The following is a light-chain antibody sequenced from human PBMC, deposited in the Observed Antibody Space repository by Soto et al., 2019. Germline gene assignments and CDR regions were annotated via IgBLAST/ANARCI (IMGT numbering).Light chain of an antibody. CDR3: QQYETLYT. Sequence: IQMTQSPSSLSASVGDSVTITCQASQDISIYLHWYQQHPGKATKLLIYDAPNLEAGVPSRFSGSGSGTHFSLTISSLQPEYFAPYYCQQYETLYTFGPGTKLEI. CDR1: QDISIY. CDR2: DAP. J-gene: IGKJ2*01. V-gene: IGKV1-33*01.